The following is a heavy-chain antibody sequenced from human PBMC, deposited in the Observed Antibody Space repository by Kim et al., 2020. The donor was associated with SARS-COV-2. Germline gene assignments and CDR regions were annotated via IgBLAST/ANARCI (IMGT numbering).Heavy chain of an antibody. J-gene: IGHJ4*01. CDR1: GFTFDDYA. CDR2: ISWNSGSI. CDR3: AKDMSGMVRGRTYFDY. Sequence: GGSLRLSCAASGFTFDDYAMHWVRQAPGKGLEWVSGISWNSGSIGYADSVKGRFTISRDNAKNSLYLQMNSLRAEDTALYYCAKDMSGMVRGRTYFDYWG. D-gene: IGHD3-10*01. V-gene: IGHV3-9*01.